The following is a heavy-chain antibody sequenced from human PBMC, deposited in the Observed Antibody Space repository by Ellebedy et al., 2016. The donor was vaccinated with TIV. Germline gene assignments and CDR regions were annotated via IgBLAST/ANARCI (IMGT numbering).Heavy chain of an antibody. CDR1: GGSISSYD. CDR2: IYHSGGT. D-gene: IGHD3-10*01. CDR3: ARRASGSPESYHGIDV. V-gene: IGHV4-59*08. J-gene: IGHJ6*02. Sequence: MPSETLSLTCTVSGGSISSYDWSWIRQPPGKGLAWIGYIYHSGGTNYNPSLKSRLVISVDTSKNYFSLRLTSVTAADTAVYYCARRASGSPESYHGIDVWGQGTTVTVSS.